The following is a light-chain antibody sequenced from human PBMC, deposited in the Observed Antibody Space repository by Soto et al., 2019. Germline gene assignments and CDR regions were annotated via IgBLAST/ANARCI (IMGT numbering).Light chain of an antibody. CDR2: DAS. CDR1: QSIGSW. V-gene: IGKV1-5*01. CDR3: QQYNSYPGA. J-gene: IGKJ1*01. Sequence: DIQMTQSPSTLSAFVGDRVTITCRASQSIGSWLAWYQQKPGKAPKLLIYDASSLESGVPSRFSGSGSGTEITLTISSLQPDDFASYTCQQYNSYPGAFGQGTKVEI.